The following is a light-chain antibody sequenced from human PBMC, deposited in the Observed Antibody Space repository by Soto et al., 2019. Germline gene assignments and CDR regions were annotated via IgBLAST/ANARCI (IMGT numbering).Light chain of an antibody. CDR1: QSISSD. J-gene: IGKJ5*01. CDR3: QQYGSSAPIT. Sequence: IVMTQSPATLSMSPWERATLSCRASQSISSDVAWYQQKPGQAPRLLIYGASIRATGIPDRFSGSGSETDFTLTISRLEPEDFALYYCQQYGSSAPITFGQGIRLEIK. V-gene: IGKV3-20*01. CDR2: GAS.